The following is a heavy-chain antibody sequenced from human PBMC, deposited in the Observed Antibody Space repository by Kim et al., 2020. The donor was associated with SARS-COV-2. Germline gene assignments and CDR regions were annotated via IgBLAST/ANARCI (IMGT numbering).Heavy chain of an antibody. J-gene: IGHJ4*02. CDR2: ITSNSYI. CDR1: GFTFSIYT. CDR3: ARHSDSDY. D-gene: IGHD4-4*01. Sequence: GGSLRLSCAASGFTFSIYTMIWVRQAPGKGLEWVSSITSNSYIYYEDSVKDRFTISRDNAKNSLYLQMNNLRAEDTALYYCARHSDSDYWGQGTLVTVSS. V-gene: IGHV3-21*01.